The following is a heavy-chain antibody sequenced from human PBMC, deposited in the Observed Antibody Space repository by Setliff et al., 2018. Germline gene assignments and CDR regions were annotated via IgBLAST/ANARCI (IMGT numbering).Heavy chain of an antibody. D-gene: IGHD3-16*01. J-gene: IGHJ3*02. CDR2: ITVSGHST. Sequence: GGSLRLSCAASAFTFNKYAVTWLRQAPGKGLEWVSSITVSGHSTYADSVKGRFSISRDNSRNTLYLQMNSLRAEDTASYFCAKGVSAYTNDAFHIWGQGTMVTVSS. V-gene: IGHV3-23*01. CDR1: AFTFNKYA. CDR3: AKGVSAYTNDAFHI.